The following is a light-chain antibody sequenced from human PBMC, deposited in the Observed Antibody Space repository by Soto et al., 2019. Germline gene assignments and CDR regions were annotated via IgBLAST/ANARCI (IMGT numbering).Light chain of an antibody. J-gene: IGLJ1*01. CDR3: SSYTSSSTYV. V-gene: IGLV2-14*01. CDR1: SSDVGGYNY. Sequence: QSALTQPAPVSGSPGQSITISCTGTSSDVGGYNYVSWSQQHPGKAPQLMIYEVSNRPSGVSNRFSGSKSGNTASLTISGLQAEDEADYYCSSYTSSSTYVFGTGTKVTVL. CDR2: EVS.